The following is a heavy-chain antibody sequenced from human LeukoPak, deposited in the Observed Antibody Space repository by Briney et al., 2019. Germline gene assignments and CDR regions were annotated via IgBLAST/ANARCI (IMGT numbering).Heavy chain of an antibody. J-gene: IGHJ5*02. CDR2: IIPIFGTA. CDR3: ARTDPPYYYDSVNWFDP. CDR1: GGTFSSYA. D-gene: IGHD3-22*01. Sequence: SVKVSCKSSGGTFSSYAISWVRQAPGQGLEWMGGIIPIFGTANYAQKFQGRVTITTDESTSTAYMELSSLRSEDTAVYYCARTDPPYYYDSVNWFDPWGQGTLVTVSS. V-gene: IGHV1-69*05.